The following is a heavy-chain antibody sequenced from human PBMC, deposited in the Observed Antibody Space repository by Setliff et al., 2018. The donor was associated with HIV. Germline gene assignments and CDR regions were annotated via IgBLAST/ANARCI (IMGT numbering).Heavy chain of an antibody. Sequence: KASETLSLTCTVSIGSISSHYWSRIRQPPGKGLEWIGHIYYSGITNYSPSLKSRVTISVDTSKNQFSLKLRSVTAADTAVYYCARAIQPYYMDVWGKGTTVTVSS. CDR1: IGSISSHY. CDR2: IYYSGIT. J-gene: IGHJ6*03. CDR3: ARAIQPYYMDV. V-gene: IGHV4-59*11.